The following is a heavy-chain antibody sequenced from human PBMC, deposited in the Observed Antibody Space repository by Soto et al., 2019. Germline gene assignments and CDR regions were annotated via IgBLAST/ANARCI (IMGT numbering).Heavy chain of an antibody. D-gene: IGHD1-26*01. CDR2: INPYNGNT. CDR1: GYTFTSYG. J-gene: IGHJ5*02. Sequence: QVQLVQSGAEVKKPGASVKVSCKASGYTFTSYGISWVRQAPGQGLEWMGWINPYNGNTNYAQKLQGRGNMTTDTPTSTADMVPRSLSSDATAVYYCPRDPVGGKRCDPWGQGTLVPVSS. V-gene: IGHV1-18*01. CDR3: PRDPVGGKRCDP.